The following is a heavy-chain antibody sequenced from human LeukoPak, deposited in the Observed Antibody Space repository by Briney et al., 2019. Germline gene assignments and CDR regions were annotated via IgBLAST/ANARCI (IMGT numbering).Heavy chain of an antibody. J-gene: IGHJ4*02. V-gene: IGHV1-69*05. CDR1: GGTFISYA. D-gene: IGHD3-10*01. CDR2: IIPIFGTA. CDR3: ARLRGKDSMVRGVKGAFDY. Sequence: GASVKVSCKASGGTFISYAISWVRQAPGKGLEWMGGIIPIFGTANYAQKFQGRVTITTDESTSTACMELSSLRSEDTAVYYCARLRGKDSMVRGVKGAFDYWGQGTLVTVSS.